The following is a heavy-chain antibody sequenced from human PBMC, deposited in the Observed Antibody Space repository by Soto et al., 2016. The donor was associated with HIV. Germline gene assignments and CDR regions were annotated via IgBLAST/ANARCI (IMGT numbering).Heavy chain of an antibody. D-gene: IGHD5-12*01. J-gene: IGHJ4*03. CDR2: IYFSGST. V-gene: IGHV4-31*01. Sequence: QVQLQESGPGLVKPSQTLSLTCTVSGGSISSGGYYWSWIRQYPGKGLEWIGYIYFSGSTYYNPSLKSQVTISVDTSKNQFSLKVSSVTAADTAVYYCARGTAYSGYDQFTGCLFDYWGQGNLVTVSS. CDR3: ARGTAYSGYDQFTGCLFDY. CDR1: GGSISSGGYY.